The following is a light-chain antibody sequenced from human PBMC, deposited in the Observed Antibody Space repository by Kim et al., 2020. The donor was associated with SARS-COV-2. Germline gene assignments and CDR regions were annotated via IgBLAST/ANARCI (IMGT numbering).Light chain of an antibody. CDR2: AAS. V-gene: IGKV3-20*01. CDR1: HSVSSNY. J-gene: IGKJ4*01. CDR3: QQYGSSPQT. Sequence: SPGERATVSRMASHSVSSNYFAWFQQRPGQAPRLLIYAASSRATGIPDRFSGSGSGTDFTLTFSRLEPEDFAVYYCQQYGSSPQTFGGGTKVDIK.